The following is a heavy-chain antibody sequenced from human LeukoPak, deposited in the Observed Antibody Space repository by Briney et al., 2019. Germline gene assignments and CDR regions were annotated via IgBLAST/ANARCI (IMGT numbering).Heavy chain of an antibody. CDR1: GGSIGRYY. D-gene: IGHD3-10*01. V-gene: IGHV4-59*01. Sequence: SETLSLACTVSGGSIGRYYWSWVRQTPGMGLEWIGYIYYTGNTSNNPSLMSRVTISLDTSKGQFSLKLSSVTAAATAVYYCASWPYGPGTVLFDNWGQGTLVTVSS. CDR3: ASWPYGPGTVLFDN. CDR2: IYYTGNT. J-gene: IGHJ4*02.